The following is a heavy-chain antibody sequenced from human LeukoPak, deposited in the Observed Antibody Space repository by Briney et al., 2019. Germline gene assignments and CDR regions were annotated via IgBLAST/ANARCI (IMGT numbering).Heavy chain of an antibody. CDR3: ARGSLLWWFDY. Sequence: PGGSLRLSCAASGFTVSSNYMRWVRQARGKGLVWVSVIYSGGSTYYADSVKGRFTISRDNSKNTLYLQMNSLRAEDTAVYYCARGSLLWWFDYWGQGTLVTVSS. D-gene: IGHD2-21*01. V-gene: IGHV3-66*01. CDR1: GFTVSSNY. CDR2: IYSGGST. J-gene: IGHJ5*01.